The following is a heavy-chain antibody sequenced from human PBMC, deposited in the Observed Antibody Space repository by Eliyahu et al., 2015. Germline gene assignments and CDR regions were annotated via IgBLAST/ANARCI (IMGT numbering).Heavy chain of an antibody. CDR3: ARMGAAAGRGSFDY. J-gene: IGHJ4*02. Sequence: QVTLRESGPALVKPTQTLTLTCTFSXFSLXTSGMCVSWXRQPPGKALEWLARIDWDXXKYYSTSLKTRLTISKDTSKNQVVLTMTNMDPVDTATYYCARMGAAAGRGSFDYWGQGTLVTVSS. V-gene: IGHV2-70*15. CDR2: IDWDXXK. D-gene: IGHD6-13*01. CDR1: XFSLXTSGMC.